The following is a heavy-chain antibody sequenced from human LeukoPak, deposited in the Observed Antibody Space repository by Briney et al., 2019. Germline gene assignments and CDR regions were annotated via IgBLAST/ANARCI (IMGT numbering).Heavy chain of an antibody. CDR1: GFTFSSYW. J-gene: IGHJ4*02. CDR3: ARNRYNWNS. Sequence: PGGSLRLSCAASGFTFSSYWMSWVRQAPGKGLEWVANIKEDGHEKHYVDSVKGRFAISRDNANNSLYLQMNSLRAEDTAVYYCARNRYNWNSWGQGTLVTVSS. V-gene: IGHV3-7*01. CDR2: IKEDGHEK. D-gene: IGHD1-7*01.